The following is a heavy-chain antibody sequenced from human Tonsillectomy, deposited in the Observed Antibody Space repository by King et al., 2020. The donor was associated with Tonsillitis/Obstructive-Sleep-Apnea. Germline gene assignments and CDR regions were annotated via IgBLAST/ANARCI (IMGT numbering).Heavy chain of an antibody. Sequence: VQLQESGLGLVKPSETLSLTCTVSGGSISSYYWSWIRQPPGKGLEWIGYIYYSGSANYNPSLKSRVTMSVDRPKNQFSLKLSSVTAADTAVYYCARDMVLEAGGDAFDIWGQGTMVTVSS. J-gene: IGHJ3*02. CDR3: ARDMVLEAGGDAFDI. CDR2: IYYSGSA. CDR1: GGSISSYY. V-gene: IGHV4-59*01. D-gene: IGHD2-8*01.